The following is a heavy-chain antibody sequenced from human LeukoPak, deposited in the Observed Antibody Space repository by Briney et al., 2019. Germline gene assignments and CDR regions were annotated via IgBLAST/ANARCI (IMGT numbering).Heavy chain of an antibody. CDR1: GGSFSGYY. CDR3: ARSRYPYYYYMDV. J-gene: IGHJ6*03. Sequence: SETLSLTCAVYGGSFSGYYWSWIRQPPGKGLEWIGEINHSGSTNYNPSLRSRVTISVDTSKNQFSLKLSSVTAADTAVYYCARSRYPYYYYMDVWGKGTSVTISS. D-gene: IGHD3-9*01. V-gene: IGHV4-34*01. CDR2: INHSGST.